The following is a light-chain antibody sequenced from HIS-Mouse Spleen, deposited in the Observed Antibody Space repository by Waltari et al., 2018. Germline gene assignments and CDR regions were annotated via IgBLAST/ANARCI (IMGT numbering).Light chain of an antibody. J-gene: IGKJ2*01. CDR3: QQYGSSPT. CDR2: GAS. V-gene: IGKV3-20*01. Sequence: ELVLTQSPGTLSLSPGARATLSCRASQSVSSSYLAWYQQKPGQAPRLLIYGASSRATGIPDRFSGSGSGTDFTLTISRLEPEDFAVYYCQQYGSSPTFGQGTKLEIK. CDR1: QSVSSSY.